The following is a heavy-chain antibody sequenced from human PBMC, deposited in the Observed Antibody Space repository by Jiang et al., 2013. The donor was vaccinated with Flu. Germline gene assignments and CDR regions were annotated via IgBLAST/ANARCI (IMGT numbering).Heavy chain of an antibody. CDR3: ARDYFGSDIYSPRYNYYMDV. CDR1: GDSIRSHY. CDR2: IYFSGRT. J-gene: IGHJ6*03. V-gene: IGHV4-59*11. D-gene: IGHD3-10*01. Sequence: PGLVKPSETLSLTCTVSGDSIRSHYWSWVRQPPGKGLEWIGHIYFSGRTNYIPSLKSRVTISIDTSKNQFSLKLTSVTAADTAVYYCARDYFGSDIYSPRYNYYMDVWGKGATVTVSS.